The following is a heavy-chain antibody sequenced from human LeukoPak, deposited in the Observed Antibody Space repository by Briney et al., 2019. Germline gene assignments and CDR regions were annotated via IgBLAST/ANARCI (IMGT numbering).Heavy chain of an antibody. CDR1: GFTFSSYA. D-gene: IGHD6-19*01. Sequence: GRALRLSCAASGFTFSSYAMHWVRQAPGKGLEWVAVISHDGSNKYYADSVKGRFTISRDNSKNTLYLQMNSLRAEDTAVYYCAKDQQGAVADDYYYGMDVWGKGTTVTVSS. J-gene: IGHJ6*04. CDR2: ISHDGSNK. CDR3: AKDQQGAVADDYYYGMDV. V-gene: IGHV3-30*04.